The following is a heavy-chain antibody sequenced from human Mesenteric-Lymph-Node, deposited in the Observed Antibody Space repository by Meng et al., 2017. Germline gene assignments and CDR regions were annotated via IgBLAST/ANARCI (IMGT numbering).Heavy chain of an antibody. CDR3: TTLYGDSIS. CDR1: GGSIRNDQW. V-gene: IGHV4-4*02. Sequence: QGPRQESGPGRVNPSWTLSLSCDVSGGSIRNDQWWSWVRQAPGKGLEWIGEIYHSGRTNYNPSVKSRVSMSVDKSQNHFSLRLSSVTAADTAVYYCTTLYGDSISWGQGTLVTVSS. D-gene: IGHD4-17*01. J-gene: IGHJ4*02. CDR2: IYHSGRT.